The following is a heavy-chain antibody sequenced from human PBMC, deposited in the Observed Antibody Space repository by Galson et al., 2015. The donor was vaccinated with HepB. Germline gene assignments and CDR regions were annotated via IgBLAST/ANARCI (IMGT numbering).Heavy chain of an antibody. D-gene: IGHD6-19*01. CDR3: ARGGVAGPFDY. J-gene: IGHJ4*02. V-gene: IGHV4-4*02. CDR1: GGSISSSNW. CDR2: IYHGGST. Sequence: ETLSLTCAVSGGSISSSNWWSWVRQPPGKGLEWIGEIYHGGSTNYNPSLKSRVTISVDKSKNQFTLKLRSVTAADTAVYYCARGGVAGPFDYWGQGTLVTVSS.